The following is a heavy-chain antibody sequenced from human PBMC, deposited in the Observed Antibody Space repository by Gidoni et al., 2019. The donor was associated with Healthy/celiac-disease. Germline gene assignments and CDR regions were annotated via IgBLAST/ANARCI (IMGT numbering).Heavy chain of an antibody. V-gene: IGHV3-23*01. CDR2: ISGRGGST. CDR1: GFPFSSYA. D-gene: IGHD3-10*01. CDR3: AKDRAPFTMVQGVILRGGMDV. J-gene: IGHJ6*02. Sequence: EVQLLESGGGLVQPGGSLRLSCAPSGFPFSSYAMSWVRPAPGKGLAWVSAISGRGGSTDYAESVKGRFTISRENSKNTLYLQMNSLRAEDTAVYYCAKDRAPFTMVQGVILRGGMDVWGQGTTVTVSS.